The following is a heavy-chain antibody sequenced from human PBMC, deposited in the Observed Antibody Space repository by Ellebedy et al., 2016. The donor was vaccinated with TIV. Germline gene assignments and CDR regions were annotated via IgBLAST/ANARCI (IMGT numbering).Heavy chain of an antibody. V-gene: IGHV4-39*01. J-gene: IGHJ4*02. CDR1: GGSMTRYV. D-gene: IGHD6-13*01. CDR2: INYRGST. Sequence: MPSETLSLTCTVSGGSMTRYVWGWIRQTPGTGLEWIGSINYRGSTYYSKQSLKSRVTISVDTSKNQFSLKVSSVTAADTAVYYCARNTGYSTLSHWGQGALVTVSS. CDR3: ARNTGYSTLSH.